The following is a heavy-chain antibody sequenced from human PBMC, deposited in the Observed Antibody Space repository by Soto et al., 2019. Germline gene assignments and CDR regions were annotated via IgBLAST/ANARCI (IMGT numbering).Heavy chain of an antibody. CDR3: ARDGTEYNGEYYDY. J-gene: IGHJ4*02. CDR1: GFTFSDFY. D-gene: IGHD4-17*01. Sequence: QVQLVESGGGLVTPGGSLRLSCETSGFTFSDFYMSWIRQTPGKGLEWVSYIGSRGNTKYYADSVRGRFTISRDNAKNVLFLQMNSLRVDDTAVYYCARDGTEYNGEYYDYWGQGIPVTVSS. CDR2: IGSRGNTK. V-gene: IGHV3-11*01.